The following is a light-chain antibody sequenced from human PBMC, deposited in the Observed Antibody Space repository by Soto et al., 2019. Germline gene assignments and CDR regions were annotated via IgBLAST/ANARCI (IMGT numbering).Light chain of an antibody. Sequence: DIQMTQSPSSLSASVGDRVTITCWASQSISRSLNWYQHRPGKAPNLLIYAASRLQSGVPSRFSGGGSGTDFTLTISSLQPEDFATYYCQQSFDSSWTFGQGTKVDLK. CDR3: QQSFDSSWT. CDR2: AAS. V-gene: IGKV1-39*01. J-gene: IGKJ1*01. CDR1: QSISRS.